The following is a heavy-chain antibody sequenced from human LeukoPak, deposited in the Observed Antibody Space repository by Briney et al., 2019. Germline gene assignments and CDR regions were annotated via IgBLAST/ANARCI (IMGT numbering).Heavy chain of an antibody. CDR3: ARSNQADDY. J-gene: IGHJ4*02. CDR1: GFTFSSYW. D-gene: IGHD1-14*01. Sequence: GRSLRLSCAASGFTFSSYWMLWVRQVPGKGLVWVARINPGGSSITYADSVKGRFTISRDNAKNTLYLQMDSLRAEDTGVYYCARSNQADDYWDQGTLVTVSS. CDR2: INPGGSSI. V-gene: IGHV3-74*01.